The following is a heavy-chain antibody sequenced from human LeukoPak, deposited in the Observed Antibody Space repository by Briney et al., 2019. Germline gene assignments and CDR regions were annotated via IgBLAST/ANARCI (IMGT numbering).Heavy chain of an antibody. Sequence: GASVKVSCKVSGYTLTELSMHWVRQAPGKGLEWMGGFDPEDGETIYAQKFQGRVTMTEDTSTDTAYMELGSLRSEDTAVYYCATEPVAGPNYYYYYGMDVWGQGTTVTVSS. V-gene: IGHV1-24*01. D-gene: IGHD6-19*01. J-gene: IGHJ6*02. CDR1: GYTLTELS. CDR2: FDPEDGET. CDR3: ATEPVAGPNYYYYYGMDV.